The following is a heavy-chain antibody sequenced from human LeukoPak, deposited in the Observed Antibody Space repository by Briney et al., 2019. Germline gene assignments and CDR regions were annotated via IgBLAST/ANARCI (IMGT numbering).Heavy chain of an antibody. V-gene: IGHV1-46*01. D-gene: IGHD3-3*01. CDR3: ARDRVTIFGVVRYNWFDP. CDR2: INPSGGST. CDR1: GYTFTSYY. Sequence: ASVKVSCKASGYTFTSYYMHWVRQAPGQGLEWMGTINPSGGSTSYAQKFQGRVTMTRDTSTSTVYMELSSLRSEDTAVYYCARDRVTIFGVVRYNWFDPWGQGTLVTVSS. J-gene: IGHJ5*02.